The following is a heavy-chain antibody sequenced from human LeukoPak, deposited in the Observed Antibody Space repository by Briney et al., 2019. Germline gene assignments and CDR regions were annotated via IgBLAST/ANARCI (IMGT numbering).Heavy chain of an antibody. CDR2: ISGSGGST. Sequence: GGSLRLSCAASGFTFSSYAMSWVRQAPGKGPEWVSAISGSGGSTYYADSVKGRFTISRDNSKNTLYLQMNSLRAEDTAVYYCAKDLDSDSSGWYVASYWGQGTLVTVSS. CDR3: AKDLDSDSSGWYVASY. CDR1: GFTFSSYA. J-gene: IGHJ4*02. D-gene: IGHD6-19*01. V-gene: IGHV3-23*01.